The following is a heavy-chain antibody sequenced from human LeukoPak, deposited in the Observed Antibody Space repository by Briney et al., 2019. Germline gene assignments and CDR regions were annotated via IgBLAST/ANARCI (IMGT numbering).Heavy chain of an antibody. D-gene: IGHD2-2*01. CDR3: ARLSGYCSSTSCFSYGMDV. CDR1: GWSLGWFY. CDR2: IYFSGST. J-gene: IGHJ6*02. Sequence: LENPSPTFPVSGWSLGWFYSKWVRESPGKGPGWVGGIYFSGSTNYNPSLKSRVTISLDTSNNQFSLKLSSVTAADTAVYYCARLSGYCSSTSCFSYGMDVWGQGTTVTVSS. V-gene: IGHV4-59*08.